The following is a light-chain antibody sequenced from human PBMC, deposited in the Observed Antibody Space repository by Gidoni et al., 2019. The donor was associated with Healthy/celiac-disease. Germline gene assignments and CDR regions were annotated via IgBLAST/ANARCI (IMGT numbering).Light chain of an antibody. J-gene: IGKJ1*01. CDR3: QQSYSTPWT. CDR2: AAS. Sequence: DIQMTQSPSSLSASVGDRVTITCRASQSISSSLNWSQQKPGKAPKLLSYAASSLQSGVPSRFSGSGSGTDFTLTISRLQPEDFATYYCQQSYSTPWTFGQGTKVEIK. CDR1: QSISSS. V-gene: IGKV1-39*01.